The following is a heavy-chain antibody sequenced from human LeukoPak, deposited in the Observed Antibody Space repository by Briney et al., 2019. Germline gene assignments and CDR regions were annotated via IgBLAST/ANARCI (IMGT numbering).Heavy chain of an antibody. V-gene: IGHV3-74*01. CDR1: GFTFSTYW. CDR2: ISSDGTNA. D-gene: IGHD3-10*01. J-gene: IGHJ4*02. CDR3: VLLSLSPG. Sequence: PGGSLRLSCAASGFTFSTYWMHWVRQVPGKGLVWVSRISSDGTNANYAVSVKGRFTISRDNAKNTLYLQMNSLRAEDTAVYYCVLLSLSPGWGQGTLVTVSS.